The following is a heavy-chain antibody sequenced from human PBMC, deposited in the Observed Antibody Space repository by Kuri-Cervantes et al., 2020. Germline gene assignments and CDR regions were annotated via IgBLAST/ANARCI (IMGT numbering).Heavy chain of an antibody. V-gene: IGHV3-66*02. D-gene: IGHD5-18*01. J-gene: IGHJ4*02. CDR2: IYSDGST. CDR3: AKGGGDSYDLDY. Sequence: GESLKISCAASGFTFTSHAMAWVRQAPGKGLEWVSVIYSDGSTYYADSVKGRFTISRHNSKNTLYLQMNSLRAEDTAVYYCAKGGGDSYDLDYWGQGTLVTVSS. CDR1: GFTFTSHA.